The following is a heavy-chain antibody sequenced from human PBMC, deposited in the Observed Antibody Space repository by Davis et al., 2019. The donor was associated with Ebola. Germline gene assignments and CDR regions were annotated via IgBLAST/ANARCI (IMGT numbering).Heavy chain of an antibody. J-gene: IGHJ5*02. CDR1: GYTFTSYG. D-gene: IGHD2-15*01. CDR3: ARGPGVVVVVAATEWFDP. CDR2: ISAYNGNT. V-gene: IGHV1-18*04. Sequence: ASVKVSCKASGYTFTSYGISWVRQAPGQGLEWMGWISAYNGNTNYAQKLQGRVTMTTDTSTSTAYMELRSLRSDDTAVYYCARGPGVVVVVAATEWFDPWGQGTLVTVSS.